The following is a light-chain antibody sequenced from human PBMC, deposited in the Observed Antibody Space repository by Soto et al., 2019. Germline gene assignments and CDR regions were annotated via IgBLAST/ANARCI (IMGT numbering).Light chain of an antibody. Sequence: EIVLTQSPGTLSLSPGERAALSCRASQSVTRTYLAWYQQRPGQAPRLLIYGASSRATGIPDRFSGSGSGTDFSLTISRLEPEDFAVYYCQQYGSSSLTFGQGTKVDIK. CDR2: GAS. CDR1: QSVTRTY. V-gene: IGKV3-20*01. CDR3: QQYGSSSLT. J-gene: IGKJ1*01.